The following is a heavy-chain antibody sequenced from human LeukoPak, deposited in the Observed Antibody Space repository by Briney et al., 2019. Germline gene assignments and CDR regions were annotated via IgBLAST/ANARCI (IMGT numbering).Heavy chain of an antibody. D-gene: IGHD6-13*01. CDR3: VRREARGSNSWFYFDY. CDR2: ISSDGSKA. Sequence: PGGSLRLSCAASGFRFNTYWMHWVRQAPGEGLVWASLISSDGSKALYADSVQGRFTISRDNAKNTVYLQMSSLSAEDTAMYYCVRREARGSNSWFYFDYWGQGTPVRVSS. CDR1: GFRFNTYW. V-gene: IGHV3-74*01. J-gene: IGHJ4*02.